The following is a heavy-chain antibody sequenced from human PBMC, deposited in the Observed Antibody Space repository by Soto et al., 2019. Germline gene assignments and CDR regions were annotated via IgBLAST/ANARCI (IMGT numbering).Heavy chain of an antibody. Sequence: ASVKVSCKASGHTFTSYDINWVRQATGQGLEWMGWMNPNSGNTGYAQKFQGRVTMTRNTSISTAYMELSSLRSEDTAMYYCARGLEWSWSLYPWGQGTLVTVSS. CDR3: ARGLEWSWSLYP. CDR2: MNPNSGNT. V-gene: IGHV1-8*01. J-gene: IGHJ5*02. CDR1: GHTFTSYD. D-gene: IGHD3-3*01.